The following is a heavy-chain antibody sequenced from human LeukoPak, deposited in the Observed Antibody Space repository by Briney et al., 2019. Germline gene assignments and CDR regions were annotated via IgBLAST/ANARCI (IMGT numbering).Heavy chain of an antibody. D-gene: IGHD5-18*01. J-gene: IGHJ5*02. V-gene: IGHV3-74*01. CDR3: AREASAAMVP. CDR2: INSDGSST. Sequence: GGSLRLSCAVSGFTFSSYWMRWVRQAPGKGLVWVSRINSDGSSTIYADSVKGRFTISRDNAKNTLYLQMNSLRAEDTAVYYCAREASAAMVPWGQGTLVTVSS. CDR1: GFTFSSYW.